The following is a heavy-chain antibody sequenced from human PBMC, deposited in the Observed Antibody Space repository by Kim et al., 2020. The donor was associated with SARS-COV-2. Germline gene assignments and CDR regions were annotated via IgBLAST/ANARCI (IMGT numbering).Heavy chain of an antibody. J-gene: IGHJ6*02. CDR2: ISSSSSYI. D-gene: IGHD5-18*01. V-gene: IGHV3-21*01. CDR1: GFTFSSYS. CDR3: ARGIQLWSYYYYYGMDV. Sequence: GGSLRLSCAASGFTFSSYSMNWVRQAPGKGLEWVSSISSSSSYIYYADSVKGRFTISRDNAKNSLYLQMNSLRAEDTAVYYCARGIQLWSYYYYYGMDVWGQGTTVTVSS.